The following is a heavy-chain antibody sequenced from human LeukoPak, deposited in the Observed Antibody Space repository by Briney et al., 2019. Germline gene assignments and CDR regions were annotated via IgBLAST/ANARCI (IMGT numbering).Heavy chain of an antibody. CDR2: INPNSGGT. V-gene: IGHV1-2*06. CDR1: GFTFSAYG. CDR3: ARGITIFGVVISAGTDY. D-gene: IGHD3-3*01. Sequence: ASVKVSCKTSGFTFSAYGIAWVRQAPGQGLEWMGRINPNSGGTNYAQKFQGRVTMTRDTSISTAYMELSRLRSDDTAVYYCARGITIFGVVISAGTDYWGQGTLVTVSS. J-gene: IGHJ4*02.